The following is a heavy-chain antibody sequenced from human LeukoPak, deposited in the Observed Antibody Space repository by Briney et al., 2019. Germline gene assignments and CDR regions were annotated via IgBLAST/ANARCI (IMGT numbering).Heavy chain of an antibody. Sequence: SETLSLTCTVSGGSISSYYWSWIRQPAGKGLEWIGRIYTSGSTNYNPSPKSRVTMSVDTSKNQFSLKLSSVTAADTAVYYCAREVGRALITIFGVPDGAFDIWGQGTMVTVSS. CDR3: AREVGRALITIFGVPDGAFDI. CDR1: GGSISSYY. J-gene: IGHJ3*02. V-gene: IGHV4-4*07. D-gene: IGHD3-3*01. CDR2: IYTSGST.